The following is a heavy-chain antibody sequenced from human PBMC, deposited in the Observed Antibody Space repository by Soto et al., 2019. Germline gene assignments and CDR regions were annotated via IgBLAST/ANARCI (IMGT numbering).Heavy chain of an antibody. V-gene: IGHV4-31*03. Sequence: TLSISGFVSVYSISAGGYYWSWIRHHPGKGLEWIGSFYSSGSIIYNPSLRSRVSISGDTSSNQFSMSLTSVTAADTARYYCARMYSSGSGWFHPWGQGTLVTVSS. CDR2: FYSSGSI. CDR1: VYSISAGGYY. J-gene: IGHJ5*02. D-gene: IGHD6-19*01. CDR3: ARMYSSGSGWFHP.